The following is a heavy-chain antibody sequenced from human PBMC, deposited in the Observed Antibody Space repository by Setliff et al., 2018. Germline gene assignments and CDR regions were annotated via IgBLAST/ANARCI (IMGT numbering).Heavy chain of an antibody. D-gene: IGHD3-3*01. J-gene: IGHJ6*02. V-gene: IGHV1-18*01. CDR3: ASDVQGNYNFWSGSYYYYGRDV. CDR1: GYTFTSYG. Sequence: ASVKVSCKASGYTFTSYGISWVRQAPGQGLEWMGWISAYNVNTNYAQKLQGRVTMTTDTSTSTAYMELRSLRSDDTAVYYCASDVQGNYNFWSGSYYYYGRDVWVQGTTVTVS. CDR2: ISAYNVNT.